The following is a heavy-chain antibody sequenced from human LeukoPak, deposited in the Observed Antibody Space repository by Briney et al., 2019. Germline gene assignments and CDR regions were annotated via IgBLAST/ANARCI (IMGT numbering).Heavy chain of an antibody. J-gene: IGHJ4*02. CDR3: ARFLNSSGWPYFDY. Sequence: GRSLRLSCAASGFTVSSNYMSWVRQAPGKGLEWVSVIYSGGSTYYADSVKGRFTISRDNSKNTLYLQMNSLRAEDTAVYYCARFLNSSGWPYFDYWGQGTPVTVSS. CDR1: GFTVSSNY. V-gene: IGHV3-53*01. CDR2: IYSGGST. D-gene: IGHD6-19*01.